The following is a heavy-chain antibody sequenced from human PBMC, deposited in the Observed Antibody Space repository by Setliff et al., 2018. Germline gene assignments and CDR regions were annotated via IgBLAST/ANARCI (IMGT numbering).Heavy chain of an antibody. V-gene: IGHV3-48*01. CDR2: ISNSNSI. CDR1: GFIFSDYA. CDR3: AREGQLLLQGEYSDAFDI. J-gene: IGHJ3*02. Sequence: LRLSCAASGFIFSDYAMNWVRQAPEKGLEWLSYISNSNSIHYADSVKGRFTISRDNAKNSLSLQMNSLGAEDTAVYYCAREGQLLLQGEYSDAFDIWGQGTKVTVSS. D-gene: IGHD2-15*01.